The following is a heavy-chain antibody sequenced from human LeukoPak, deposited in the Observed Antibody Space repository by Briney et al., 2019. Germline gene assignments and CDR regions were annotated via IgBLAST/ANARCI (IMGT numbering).Heavy chain of an antibody. D-gene: IGHD5-24*01. Sequence: ASVKVSCKASGYTFSGFYIHWVRQAPGQGLEWMGWINPNSGDTKFAQKFQGRVTMTRDTSISTAYMELSGLRSDDAAVYYCAKDRRDDYTSTNYFDYWGQGTLVTVSS. J-gene: IGHJ4*02. CDR3: AKDRRDDYTSTNYFDY. CDR2: INPNSGDT. CDR1: GYTFSGFY. V-gene: IGHV1-2*02.